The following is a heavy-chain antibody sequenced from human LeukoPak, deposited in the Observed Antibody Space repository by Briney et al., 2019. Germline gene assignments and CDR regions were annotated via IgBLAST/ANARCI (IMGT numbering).Heavy chain of an antibody. D-gene: IGHD4-17*01. Sequence: GGSLRLSCAASGFTFSSYAMHWVRQAPGKGLEWVAVISYDGSNKYYADSVKCRFTISRDNSKNTLYLQMNSLRAEDTAVYYCARNPYGDYWFDYWGQGTLVTVSS. V-gene: IGHV3-30-3*01. J-gene: IGHJ4*02. CDR3: ARNPYGDYWFDY. CDR1: GFTFSSYA. CDR2: ISYDGSNK.